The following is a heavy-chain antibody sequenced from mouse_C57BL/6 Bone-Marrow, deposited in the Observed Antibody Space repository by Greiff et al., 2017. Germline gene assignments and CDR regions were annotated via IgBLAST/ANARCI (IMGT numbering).Heavy chain of an antibody. Sequence: QVHVKQSGAELAKPGASVQLSCKASGYTFTSYWMHWVKQRPGKGLEWIGYINPSSGYTKYNQKFKDKATLTADKSSSTAYMQLSSLTYEDSAVYYCAVIEFAYWGQGTLVTVSA. D-gene: IGHD1-1*01. J-gene: IGHJ3*01. CDR2: INPSSGYT. CDR1: GYTFTSYW. V-gene: IGHV1-7*01. CDR3: AVIEFAY.